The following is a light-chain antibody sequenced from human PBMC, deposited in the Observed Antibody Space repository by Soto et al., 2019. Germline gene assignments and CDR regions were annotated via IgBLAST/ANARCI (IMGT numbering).Light chain of an antibody. J-gene: IGKJ1*01. CDR1: QTIRNW. CDR2: DAS. V-gene: IGKV1-5*01. CDR3: QHYNTSPWT. Sequence: DIQMTQSPSTLSASVGDRVTITCRASQTIRNWPAWYQQKPGRAPKVLIYDASSLQSGVPSRFSGSGSGTEFTLTISSLQPDDFATYYCQHYNTSPWTFGQGTKVEIK.